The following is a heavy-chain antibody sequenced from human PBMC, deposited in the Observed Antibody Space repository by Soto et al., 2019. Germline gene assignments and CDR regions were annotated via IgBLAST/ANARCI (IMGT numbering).Heavy chain of an antibody. CDR2: IYYSGST. V-gene: IGHV4-59*07. D-gene: IGHD1-1*01. J-gene: IGHJ3*02. Sequence: SDTLSLTCTVSGDSMSSYYWSWIRQPPGRGLEWIGYIYYSGSTNYNPSLKSRVTISVDTSKNQFSLNLSSVTAADTAVYYCRGRDWNDPIDAFDIWGQGTMVTVS. CDR1: GDSMSSYY. CDR3: RGRDWNDPIDAFDI.